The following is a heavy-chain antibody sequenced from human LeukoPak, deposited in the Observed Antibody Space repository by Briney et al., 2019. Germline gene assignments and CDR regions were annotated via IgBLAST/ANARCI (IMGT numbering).Heavy chain of an antibody. CDR1: GGSISSGGYY. V-gene: IGHV4-34*01. D-gene: IGHD6-13*01. J-gene: IGHJ4*02. CDR3: ARVYSSPR. CDR2: INHSGST. Sequence: KPSETLSLTCAVSGGSISSGGYYWSWIRQPPGKGLEWIGEINHSGSTNYNPSLKSRVTISVDTSKNQFSLKLSSVTAADTAVYYCARVYSSPRWGQGTLVTVSS.